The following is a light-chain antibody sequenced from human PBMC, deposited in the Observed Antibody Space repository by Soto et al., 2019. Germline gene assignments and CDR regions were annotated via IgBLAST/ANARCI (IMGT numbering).Light chain of an antibody. CDR1: QSVSSN. CDR3: QQYGSSGT. Sequence: EVVLTQSPGTLSLSPGERATLSFRASQSVSSNLAWYQQKPGQAPRLLIYGASNRATGIPDRFSGSGSGTDFTLTISRLEPEDFAVYYCQQYGSSGTFGQGTKVDIK. J-gene: IGKJ1*01. CDR2: GAS. V-gene: IGKV3-20*01.